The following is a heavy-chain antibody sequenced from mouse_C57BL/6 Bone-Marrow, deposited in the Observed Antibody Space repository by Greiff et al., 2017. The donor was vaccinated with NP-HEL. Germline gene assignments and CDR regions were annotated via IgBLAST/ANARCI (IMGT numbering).Heavy chain of an antibody. CDR3: AREAYYGSSSLFAY. Sequence: VQLVESGAELARPGASVKLSCKASGYTFTSYGISWVKQRTGQGLEWIGEIYPRSGNTYYNEKFKGKATLTADKSSSTAYMELRSLTSEDSAVYFCAREAYYGSSSLFAYWGQGTLVTVSA. CDR2: IYPRSGNT. J-gene: IGHJ3*01. V-gene: IGHV1-81*01. D-gene: IGHD1-1*01. CDR1: GYTFTSYG.